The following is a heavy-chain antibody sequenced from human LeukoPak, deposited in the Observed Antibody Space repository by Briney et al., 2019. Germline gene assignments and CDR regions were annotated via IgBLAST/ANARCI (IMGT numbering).Heavy chain of an antibody. J-gene: IGHJ5*02. D-gene: IGHD4-17*01. CDR2: IFYSGST. CDR3: ARVDYGANVEWFDP. Sequence: PSETLSLTCTVSGGSISTSNYYWGWIRQPPGKGLEWIGNIFYSGSTYYSPSLRSRVTISLDTSRNQFSLKLNSVTAADTAVYYCARVDYGANVEWFDPWGQGTLVTVSS. CDR1: GGSISTSNYY. V-gene: IGHV4-39*07.